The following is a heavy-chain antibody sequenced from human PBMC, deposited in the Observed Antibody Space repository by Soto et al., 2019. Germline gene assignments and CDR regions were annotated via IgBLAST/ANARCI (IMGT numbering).Heavy chain of an antibody. Sequence: SETLSLTCTVSGGSISGYYWSWVRQPPGKGLEWIGYIYYSGGTNYNPSLKSRVTISVDTSKNQFSLNLSSVTAADTAVYYCVRHPSLPGYYLWGQGTLVTVSS. CDR3: VRHPSLPGYYL. CDR2: IYYSGGT. CDR1: GGSISGYY. J-gene: IGHJ5*02. V-gene: IGHV4-59*08. D-gene: IGHD3-9*01.